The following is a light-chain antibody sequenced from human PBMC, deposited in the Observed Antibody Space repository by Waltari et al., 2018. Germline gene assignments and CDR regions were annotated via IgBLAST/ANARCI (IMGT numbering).Light chain of an antibody. Sequence: DIVVTQSPDPLAVSLGEGATINCKSTQSVLYSSNNKNYLAWYQQKPGQPPKLLIYWASTRESGVPDRFSGSGSGTDFTLTISSLQAEDVAVYYCQQYYSTIFTFGPGTKVDI. J-gene: IGKJ3*01. CDR1: QSVLYSSNNKNY. V-gene: IGKV4-1*01. CDR2: WAS. CDR3: QQYYSTIFT.